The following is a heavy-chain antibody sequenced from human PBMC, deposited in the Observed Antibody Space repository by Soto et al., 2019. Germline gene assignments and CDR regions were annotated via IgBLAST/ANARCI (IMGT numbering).Heavy chain of an antibody. CDR2: ISYDGSNK. V-gene: IGHV3-30*18. J-gene: IGHJ6*02. D-gene: IGHD3-3*01. CDR3: AKDRSDFWERQRYYYYYGMDV. Sequence: QVQLVESGGGVVQPGRSLRLSCAASGFPFSSYGMHWVRQAPGKGLEWVAVISYDGSNKYYADSVKGRFTISRDNSKNTLYLQMNSLRAEDTAVYYCAKDRSDFWERQRYYYYYGMDVWGQGTTVTVSS. CDR1: GFPFSSYG.